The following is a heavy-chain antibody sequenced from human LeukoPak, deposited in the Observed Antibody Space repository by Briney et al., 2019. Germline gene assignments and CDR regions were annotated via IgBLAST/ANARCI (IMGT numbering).Heavy chain of an antibody. J-gene: IGHJ3*02. V-gene: IGHV4-39*01. CDR2: IYYSGST. CDR3: ARKAVVVWGLGYCSSTSCSGAAFDI. Sequence: SETLSLTCTVSGGSISSSSYYWGWIRQPPGKGLEWIGSIYYSGSTYYNPSLKSRVTISVDTSKNQFSLKLSSVTAADTAAYYCARKAVVVWGLGYCSSTSCSGAAFDIWGQGTMVTVSS. CDR1: GGSISSSSYY. D-gene: IGHD2-2*01.